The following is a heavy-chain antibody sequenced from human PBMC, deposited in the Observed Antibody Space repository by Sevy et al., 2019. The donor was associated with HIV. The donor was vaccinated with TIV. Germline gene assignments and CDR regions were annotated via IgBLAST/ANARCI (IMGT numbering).Heavy chain of an antibody. D-gene: IGHD6-19*01. Sequence: GGSLRLSCAISGFTVNDKYIIWVRQAPGKGLEWVSVIFSSGSTYYADSAKGRFTISRDKSKNTVDLQMNSVRAEDTAVYYCVSLLLSYRSGWSYFDYWGQGTLVTVSS. J-gene: IGHJ4*02. CDR3: VSLLLSYRSGWSYFDY. CDR2: IFSSGST. V-gene: IGHV3-66*02. CDR1: GFTVNDKY.